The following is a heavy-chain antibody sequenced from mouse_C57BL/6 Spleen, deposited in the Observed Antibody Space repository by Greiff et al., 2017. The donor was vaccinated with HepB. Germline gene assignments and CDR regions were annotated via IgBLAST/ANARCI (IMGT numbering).Heavy chain of an antibody. D-gene: IGHD2-1*01. CDR2: ISYDGSN. V-gene: IGHV3-6*01. CDR1: GYSITSGYY. CDR3: ARGGNHFDY. Sequence: DVKLQESGPGLVKPSQSLPLTCSVTGYSITSGYYWNWIRQFPGNKLEWMGYISYDGSNNYNPSLKNRISITRDTSKNQFFLKLNSVTTEDTATYYCARGGNHFDYWGQGTTLTVSS. J-gene: IGHJ2*01.